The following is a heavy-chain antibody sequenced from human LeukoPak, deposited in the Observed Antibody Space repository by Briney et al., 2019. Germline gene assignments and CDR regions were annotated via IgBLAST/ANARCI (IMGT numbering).Heavy chain of an antibody. J-gene: IGHJ4*02. V-gene: IGHV3-30-3*01. D-gene: IGHD3-22*01. CDR2: ISYDGSNK. CDR1: GFTFSSYA. CDR3: ARGGHYYDSSGPLSY. Sequence: PGRSLRLSCAASGFTFSSYAMHWVRQAPGKGLEWVAVISYDGSNKYYADSVKGRFTISRDNSKNTLYLQMNGLRAEDTAVYYCARGGHYYDSSGPLSYWGQGTLVTVSS.